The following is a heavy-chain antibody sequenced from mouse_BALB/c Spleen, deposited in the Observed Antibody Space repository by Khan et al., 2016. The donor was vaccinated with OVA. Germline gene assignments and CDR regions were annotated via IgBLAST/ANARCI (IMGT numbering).Heavy chain of an antibody. D-gene: IGHD2-4*01. J-gene: IGHJ3*01. V-gene: IGHV2-2*02. CDR2: IWSGGTT. Sequence: QVQLQQSGPGLVQPSQSLSITCTVSGFSLTTYGVHWVRQSPGKGLEWLGVIWSGGTTDYSAAFISRLSITKDNSKSQVFFKMNSLQANDTAIYYCARNYDYYEGRAYWGQGTLVTVSA. CDR3: ARNYDYYEGRAY. CDR1: GFSLTTYG.